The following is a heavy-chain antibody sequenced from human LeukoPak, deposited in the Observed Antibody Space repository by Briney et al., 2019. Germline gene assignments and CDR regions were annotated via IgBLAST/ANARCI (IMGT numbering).Heavy chain of an antibody. CDR2: ISSYSDDS. CDR3: ARESRSSGEDY. V-gene: IGHV1-18*01. Sequence: ASVKVSCKASGYSFINYGISWGRQAPGHGLEWMGWISSYSDDSRYAQKFQGRVTMTTDASTRTAYMELRSLRSDDTAVYYCARESRSSGEDYWGQGTLVTVSS. D-gene: IGHD6-19*01. J-gene: IGHJ4*02. CDR1: GYSFINYG.